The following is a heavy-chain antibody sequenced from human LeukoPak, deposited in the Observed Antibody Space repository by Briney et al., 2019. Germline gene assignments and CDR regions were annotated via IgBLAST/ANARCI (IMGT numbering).Heavy chain of an antibody. Sequence: PSETLSLTCTASGGSISSSSNYWGWIRQPPGKGLEWIATIYYTGTTYYNPSLKSRVTISVDTSKNQFSLNLRSVTAADTAVYYCAVETTPFDYWGQGTLVTVSS. CDR2: IYYTGTT. CDR3: AVETTPFDY. D-gene: IGHD1-1*01. CDR1: GGSISSSSNY. V-gene: IGHV4-39*07. J-gene: IGHJ4*02.